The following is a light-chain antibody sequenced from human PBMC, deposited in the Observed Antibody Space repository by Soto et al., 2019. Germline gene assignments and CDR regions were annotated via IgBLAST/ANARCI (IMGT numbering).Light chain of an antibody. CDR1: QSVSSN. J-gene: IGKJ5*01. CDR3: QQYNNWSSIT. Sequence: EIVMTQSPATLSVSPGERATLSCRASQSVSSNLGWYQQRPGQAPRLLIYGASTRATSIPARFSGSGSGTEFTLTISSLQSEDSAVYYCQQYNNWSSITFGQGTRLEIK. V-gene: IGKV3-15*01. CDR2: GAS.